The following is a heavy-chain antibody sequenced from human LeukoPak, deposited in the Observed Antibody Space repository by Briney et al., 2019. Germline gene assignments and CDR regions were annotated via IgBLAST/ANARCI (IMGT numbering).Heavy chain of an antibody. CDR2: IYTSGST. CDR3: PREEDSSSWYNAGSMDV. V-gene: IGHV4-4*07. J-gene: IGHJ6*02. D-gene: IGHD6-13*01. CDR1: CSPISSYY. Sequence: SETLSLTCSVSCSPISSYYWSWIRQPAGKGLEWIGRIYTSGSTNYNPSLKSRVTMSVDTSKNQFSLKLSSVTAADTAVYYCPREEDSSSWYNAGSMDVWGQGTTVTVSS.